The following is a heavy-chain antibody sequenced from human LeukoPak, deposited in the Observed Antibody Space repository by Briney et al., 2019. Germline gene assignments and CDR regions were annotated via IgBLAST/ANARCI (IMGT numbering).Heavy chain of an antibody. CDR2: ISSSSSYI. CDR3: ARADHYYDSSGYYYPYFGPRPPFDY. CDR1: GFTFSSYS. D-gene: IGHD3-22*01. V-gene: IGHV3-21*01. Sequence: PGGSLRLSCAASGFTFSSYSMNWVRQAPGKGLEWVSSISSSSSYIYYADSVKGRFTISRDNAKNSLYLQMNSLRAEDTAVYYCARADHYYDSSGYYYPYFGPRPPFDYWGQGTLVTVSS. J-gene: IGHJ4*02.